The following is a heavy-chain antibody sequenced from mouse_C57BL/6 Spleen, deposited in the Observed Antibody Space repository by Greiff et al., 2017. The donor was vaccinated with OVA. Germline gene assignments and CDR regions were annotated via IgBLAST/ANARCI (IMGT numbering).Heavy chain of an antibody. CDR3: TGGGATVIPPDFGY. D-gene: IGHD1-1*01. J-gene: IGHJ2*01. CDR2: IDPETGGT. CDR1: GYTFTDYE. V-gene: IGHV1-15*01. Sequence: VQLQQSGAELVRPGASVTLSCKASGYTFTDYEMHWVKQTPVHGLEWIGAIDPETGGTDYNQKFKGKAILTADKSSSPAYMELRSLTSEYSAVYYCTGGGATVIPPDFGYWGQGTTLTVSA.